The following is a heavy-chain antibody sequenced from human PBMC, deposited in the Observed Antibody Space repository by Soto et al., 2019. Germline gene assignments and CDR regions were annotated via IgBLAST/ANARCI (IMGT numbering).Heavy chain of an antibody. CDR2: IYYGGST. V-gene: IGHV4-39*01. J-gene: IGHJ6*02. CDR3: ARPLVPAAIIWGGGGGMDV. Sequence: SLTCTVSGGSISSSSYYWGWIRQPPGKGLEWIGSIYYGGSTYCNPSLKSRVTISVDTSKNQFSLKLSSVTAADTAVYYCARPLVPAAIIWGGGGGMDVWGQGTTVTVSS. CDR1: GGSISSSSYY. D-gene: IGHD2-2*01.